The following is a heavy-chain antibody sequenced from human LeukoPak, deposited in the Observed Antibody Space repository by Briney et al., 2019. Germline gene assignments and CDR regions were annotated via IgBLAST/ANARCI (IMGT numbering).Heavy chain of an antibody. J-gene: IGHJ4*02. CDR1: GFDFTSYW. CDR2: IYPGDFDT. V-gene: IGHV5-51*01. D-gene: IGHD3-10*02. Sequence: VESLQISCKASGFDFTSYWIGWVRQVPGKGLFWMGIIYPGDFDTRYSPSFQGQVTISADESISTAYLKWSSLRASDTAIYYCARLSRVRASHFDYWGQGTLVTVSS. CDR3: ARLSRVRASHFDY.